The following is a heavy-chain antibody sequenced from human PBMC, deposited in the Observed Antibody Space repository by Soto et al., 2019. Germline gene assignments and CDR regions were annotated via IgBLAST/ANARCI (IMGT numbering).Heavy chain of an antibody. CDR2: IYYSGST. Sequence: TLSLTCTLSGGSISSGGYYWSWIRQHPGKGLEWIGYIYYSGSTYYNPSLKSRVTISVDTSKNQFSLKLSSVTAADTAVYYCARDAYDYVWGKLPHFDYWGQGTLVTVSS. CDR3: ARDAYDYVWGKLPHFDY. J-gene: IGHJ4*02. D-gene: IGHD3-16*01. CDR1: GGSISSGGYY. V-gene: IGHV4-31*03.